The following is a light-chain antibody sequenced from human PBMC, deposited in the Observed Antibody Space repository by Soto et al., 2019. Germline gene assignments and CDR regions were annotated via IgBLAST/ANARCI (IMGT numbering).Light chain of an antibody. J-gene: IGKJ5*01. CDR1: QSVSSN. CDR2: GAS. V-gene: IGKV3-15*01. CDR3: QQYDNWPIT. Sequence: EKVMTQSPATLSVSPGERATLSCRASQSVSSNLAWNQQKPGQAPRLLIYGASNRATDIPGRFSGSGSGTEFTLTISSLQSEDFAVYYCQQYDNWPITFGQGTRLEIK.